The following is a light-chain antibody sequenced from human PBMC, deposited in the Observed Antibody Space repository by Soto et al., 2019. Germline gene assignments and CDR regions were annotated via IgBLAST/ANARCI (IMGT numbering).Light chain of an antibody. CDR1: QSIRTF. CDR2: DAS. V-gene: IGKV3-15*01. J-gene: IGKJ5*01. Sequence: DIVMTQSPDSLAVSLGERATINCKSSQSIRTFLAWYQHRPGQAPRLLIYDASTRATGIPARFSGSGSGTEFTLTISSLQSEDFAVYYCQQYNNWPTITFGQGTRLEIK. CDR3: QQYNNWPTIT.